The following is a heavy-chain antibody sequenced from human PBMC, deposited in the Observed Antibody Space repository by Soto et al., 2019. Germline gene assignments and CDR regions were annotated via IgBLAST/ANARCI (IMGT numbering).Heavy chain of an antibody. CDR1: RGSISNKRYY. D-gene: IGHD2-2*01. Sequence: LSLTCTVSRGSISNKRYYWGWIRQPPAKGLEWIGSIHYSWSTYDNPSLKSRVTIYVDTSKNQLYMKLQSVSAADTFVHYYVRHVSLGYCTPTSCDLLSWFEACGQRTQGTVSS. V-gene: IGHV4-39*01. CDR2: IHYSWST. CDR3: VRHVSLGYCTPTSCDLLSWFEA. J-gene: IGHJ5*02.